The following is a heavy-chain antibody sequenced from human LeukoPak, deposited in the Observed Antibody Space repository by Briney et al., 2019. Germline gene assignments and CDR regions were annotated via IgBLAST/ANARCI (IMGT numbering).Heavy chain of an antibody. J-gene: IGHJ6*03. CDR3: ARVQRSYDILAPGFYYYYMDV. CDR1: GFTFNSYW. CDR2: ISSSSSYI. D-gene: IGHD3-9*01. Sequence: PGGSLRLSCAASGFTFNSYWMHWVRQAPGKGLEWVSSISSSSSYIYYADSVKGRFTISRDNAKNSLYLQMNSLRAEDTAVYYCARVQRSYDILAPGFYYYYMDVWGKGTTVTISS. V-gene: IGHV3-21*01.